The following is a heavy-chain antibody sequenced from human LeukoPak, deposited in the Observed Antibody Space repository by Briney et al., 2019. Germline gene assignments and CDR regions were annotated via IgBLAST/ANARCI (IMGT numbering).Heavy chain of an antibody. Sequence: WESLSLTCTVSGGSISSYYRSWIRQPPGKGLEWIGYIYYSGSNKYNPSLKSRVTISVDTSKNQFSLKLSAVSSADTAVYYCARNNWCDHWGQGTLATVSS. CDR2: IYYSGSN. CDR1: GGSISSYY. CDR3: ARNNWCDH. V-gene: IGHV4-59*01. J-gene: IGHJ5*02.